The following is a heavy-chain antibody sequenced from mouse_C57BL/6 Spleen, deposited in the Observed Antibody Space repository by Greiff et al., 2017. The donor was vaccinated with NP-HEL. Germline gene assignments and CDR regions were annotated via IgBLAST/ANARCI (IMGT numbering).Heavy chain of an antibody. CDR2: IRSKSNNYAA. CDR3: VRLLYYGSSYEYFDV. D-gene: IGHD1-1*01. CDR1: GFSFNTYA. V-gene: IGHV10-1*01. Sequence: EVQRVESGGGLVQPKGSLKLSCAASGFSFNTYAMNWVRQAPGKGLEWVARIRSKSNNYAAYYADSVKDRFTISRDDSESMLYLQMNNLKTEDTAMYYCVRLLYYGSSYEYFDVWGTGTTVTVSS. J-gene: IGHJ1*03.